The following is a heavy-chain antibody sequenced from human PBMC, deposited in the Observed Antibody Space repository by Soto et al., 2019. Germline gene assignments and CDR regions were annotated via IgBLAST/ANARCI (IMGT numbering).Heavy chain of an antibody. V-gene: IGHV4-39*01. J-gene: IGHJ5*02. CDR3: ARHWIAGSSIP. D-gene: IGHD2-21*01. CDR1: GDSFSSSSQY. CDR2: IHYSGTS. Sequence: QVQLQESGPGLVKPSEPLSLTCSVSGDSFSSSSQYWGWIRQPPGKGLEWIGSIHYSGTSYYNPSLKSRVTIFVDTSKNPLSLKLSSVTAADTAVYYCARHWIAGSSIPWGQGTLVTVSS.